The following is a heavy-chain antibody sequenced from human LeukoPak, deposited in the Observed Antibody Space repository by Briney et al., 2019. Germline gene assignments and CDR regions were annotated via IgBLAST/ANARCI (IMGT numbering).Heavy chain of an antibody. J-gene: IGHJ4*02. CDR1: GFTFSNYC. CDR2: ICPDGTVT. Sequence: GGSLRLSCAASGFTFSNYCMHWVRQIPGKGLVWVSRICPDGTVTNYADTVKGRFTISRDNAKNMVFLQMNSLRADDTAVYYCVRDFRSADYWGQGILVTVSS. CDR3: VRDFRSADY. V-gene: IGHV3-74*01.